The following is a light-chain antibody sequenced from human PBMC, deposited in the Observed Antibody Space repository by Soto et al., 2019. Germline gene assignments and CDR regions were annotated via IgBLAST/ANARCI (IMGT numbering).Light chain of an antibody. CDR2: KAS. V-gene: IGKV1-5*03. CDR3: QQYNSYSQS. CDR1: QSISSW. Sequence: QMTQSPSTLSASVGDRVTITCRASQSISSWLAWYQQKPGKAPKLLIYKASSLESGVPSRFSGSGSGTEFTLTISSLQPDDFATYYCQQYNSYSQSFGQGTKVDIK. J-gene: IGKJ2*01.